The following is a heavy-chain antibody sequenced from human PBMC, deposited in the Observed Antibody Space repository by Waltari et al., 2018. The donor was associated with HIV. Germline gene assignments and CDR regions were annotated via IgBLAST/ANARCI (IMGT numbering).Heavy chain of an antibody. CDR1: GYTFTGYY. CDR2: INPDNGGT. CDR3: ARDICNGGSCYSYYFDY. Sequence: VQLVQSGAEVKKPGASVKVSCKACGYTFTGYYMHWVRQAPGQGLEWMGWINPDNGGTKYAQKFQGRVTMTRDTSISTAYMELSRLRSDDTAVYYCARDICNGGSCYSYYFDYWGQGTLVTVSS. V-gene: IGHV1-2*02. D-gene: IGHD2-15*01. J-gene: IGHJ4*02.